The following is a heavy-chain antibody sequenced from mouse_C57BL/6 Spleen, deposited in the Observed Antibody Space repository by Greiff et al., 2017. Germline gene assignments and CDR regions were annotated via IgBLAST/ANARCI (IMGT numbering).Heavy chain of an antibody. Sequence: VQLQQSGPELVKPGASVKISCKASGYAFSSSWMNWVKQKPGKGLEWIGRLYPGDGDPHYNGKFKGKATLTADKSSSTAYMQLSSLTSEDSAVYFCAREHYYGSDWYFDVWGTGATVTVSS. V-gene: IGHV1-82*01. CDR1: GYAFSSSW. CDR3: AREHYYGSDWYFDV. J-gene: IGHJ1*03. CDR2: LYPGDGDP. D-gene: IGHD1-1*01.